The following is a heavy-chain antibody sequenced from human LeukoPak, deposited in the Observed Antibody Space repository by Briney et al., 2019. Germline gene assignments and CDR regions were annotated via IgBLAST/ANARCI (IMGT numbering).Heavy chain of an antibody. V-gene: IGHV3-11*01. Sequence: GGSLRLSCAASGFTFSDYYMRWIRQAPGEGLEWVSYISSSGSTIYYADSVKGRFTISRDNAKNSLYLQMNSLRAEDTAVYYCARGTRGFNDPVPFDYWGQGTLVTVSS. CDR2: ISSSGSTI. J-gene: IGHJ4*02. CDR3: ARGTRGFNDPVPFDY. D-gene: IGHD1-1*01. CDR1: GFTFSDYY.